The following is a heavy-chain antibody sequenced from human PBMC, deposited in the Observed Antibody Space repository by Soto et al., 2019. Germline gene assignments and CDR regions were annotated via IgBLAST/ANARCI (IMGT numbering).Heavy chain of an antibody. CDR2: IIPIFGTA. CDR1: GGTFSSYA. CDR3: ARAADSSGYYYDAFDI. Sequence: PSVKVSCKASGGTFSSYAISWVRQAPGQGLEWMGGIIPIFGTANYAQKFQGRVTITADKSTSTAYMELSSLRSEDTAVYYCARAADSSGYYYDAFDIWGQGTMVTVSS. D-gene: IGHD3-22*01. J-gene: IGHJ3*02. V-gene: IGHV1-69*06.